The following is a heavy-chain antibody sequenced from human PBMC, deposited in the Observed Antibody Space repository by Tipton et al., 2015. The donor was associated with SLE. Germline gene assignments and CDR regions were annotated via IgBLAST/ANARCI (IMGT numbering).Heavy chain of an antibody. CDR2: IYYSGST. Sequence: TLSLTCTVSGGSISSYYWSWIRQPPGKGLEWIGYIYYSGSTNYNPSLKSRVTISVDTSKNQFSLKPSSVTAADTAVYCCARGADFDWLPIDYWGQGTLVTVSS. CDR1: GGSISSYY. V-gene: IGHV4-59*01. J-gene: IGHJ4*02. CDR3: ARGADFDWLPIDY. D-gene: IGHD3-9*01.